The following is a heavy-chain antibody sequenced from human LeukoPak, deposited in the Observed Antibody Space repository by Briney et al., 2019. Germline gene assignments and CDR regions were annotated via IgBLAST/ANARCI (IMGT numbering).Heavy chain of an antibody. J-gene: IGHJ3*02. V-gene: IGHV1-2*02. D-gene: IGHD2-15*01. CDR1: GYTSTGYY. Sequence: GASVKVSCKASGYTSTGYYMHWVRQAPGQGLEWMGWINPNSGGTNYAQKFQGRVTMTRDTSISTAYMEMSRVRSDDTAVYYCAREGVVVAAQGAFDIWGQGKMVTVSS. CDR2: INPNSGGT. CDR3: AREGVVVAAQGAFDI.